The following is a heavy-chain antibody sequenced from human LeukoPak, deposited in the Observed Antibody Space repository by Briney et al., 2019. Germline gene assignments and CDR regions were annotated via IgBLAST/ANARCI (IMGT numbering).Heavy chain of an antibody. CDR3: ARDFNSRQFDY. CDR2: ISGSGGST. J-gene: IGHJ4*02. V-gene: IGHV3-23*01. CDR1: GFTFSSYA. Sequence: GGSLRLSCAASGFTFSSYAMSWVRQAPGKGLEWVSAISGSGGSTYYADSVQGRFTISRDNSKNTLYLQMNSLTAEDTAVYYCARDFNSRQFDYWGQGALVTVSS. D-gene: IGHD6-13*01.